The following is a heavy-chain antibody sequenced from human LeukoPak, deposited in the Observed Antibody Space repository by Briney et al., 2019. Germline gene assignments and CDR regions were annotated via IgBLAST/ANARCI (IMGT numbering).Heavy chain of an antibody. Sequence: ASVKVSCKASGYTFTSYYMHWVRQAPGQGLQWMGWINPNSGDTGYTQKFQGRVTLTRDTSISTAYMELSRLRSDDTAVYYCARVTAAEDYYYGMDVWGQGTTVTVSS. J-gene: IGHJ6*02. CDR2: INPNSGDT. V-gene: IGHV1-2*02. CDR1: GYTFTSYY. CDR3: ARVTAAEDYYYGMDV. D-gene: IGHD6-13*01.